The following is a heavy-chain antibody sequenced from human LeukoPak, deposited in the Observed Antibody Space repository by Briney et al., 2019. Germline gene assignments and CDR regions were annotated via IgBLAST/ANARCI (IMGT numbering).Heavy chain of an antibody. Sequence: ASVKVSCKASGYTFTGYYMHWVRQAPGQGLEWMGWINPNSGGTNYAQKFQGRVTMTRDTSISTAHMELSRLRSDDTAVYYCARVHSSGWYFFDYWGQGTLVTVSS. J-gene: IGHJ4*02. CDR3: ARVHSSGWYFFDY. V-gene: IGHV1-2*02. CDR2: INPNSGGT. D-gene: IGHD6-19*01. CDR1: GYTFTGYY.